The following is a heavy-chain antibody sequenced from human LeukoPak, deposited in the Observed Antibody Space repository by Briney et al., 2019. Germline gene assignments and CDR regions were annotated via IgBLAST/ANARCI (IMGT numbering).Heavy chain of an antibody. J-gene: IGHJ4*02. CDR1: GGSFSGYY. D-gene: IGHD1-26*01. CDR3: ATLGGSYGDH. V-gene: IGHV4-34*01. CDR2: INHSGST. Sequence: PSETLSLTCAVYGGSFSGYYWSWIRQPPGKGLEWIGEINHSGSTNYNPSLKSRVTISVDTSKNQFSLKLSSVTAADTAVYYCATLGGSYGDHWGQGTLVTVSS.